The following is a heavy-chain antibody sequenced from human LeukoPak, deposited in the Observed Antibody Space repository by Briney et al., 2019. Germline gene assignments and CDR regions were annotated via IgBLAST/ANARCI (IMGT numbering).Heavy chain of an antibody. CDR3: AREDCTNGVCYPGWY. D-gene: IGHD2-8*01. Sequence: SVKVSCKASGGTFSSYAISWVRQAPGQGLEWMGGIIPIFGAANYAQKFQGRVTITADESTSTAYMELSSLRSEDTAVYYCAREDCTNGVCYPGWYWGQGTLVTVSS. J-gene: IGHJ4*02. CDR1: GGTFSSYA. V-gene: IGHV1-69*13. CDR2: IIPIFGAA.